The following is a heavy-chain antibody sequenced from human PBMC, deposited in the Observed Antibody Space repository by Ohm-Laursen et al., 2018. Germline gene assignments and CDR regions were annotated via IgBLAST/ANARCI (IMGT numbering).Heavy chain of an antibody. D-gene: IGHD3-3*01. Sequence: SDTLSLTCTVSGGSISSGGYYWSWIRQHSGKGLEWIGYIYYSGSTYYNPSLKSRVTISVDTSKNQFSLKLTSVTAADTAVYYCARDKYDFWSGQLNWFDPWGQGTLVTVSS. CDR1: GGSISSGGYY. CDR2: IYYSGST. CDR3: ARDKYDFWSGQLNWFDP. J-gene: IGHJ5*02. V-gene: IGHV4-31*03.